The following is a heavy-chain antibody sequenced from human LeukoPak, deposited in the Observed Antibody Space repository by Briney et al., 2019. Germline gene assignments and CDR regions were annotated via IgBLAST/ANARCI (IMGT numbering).Heavy chain of an antibody. CDR3: ARARGYSGYDLRAFDI. CDR1: GGTFSSYA. J-gene: IGHJ3*02. Sequence: SVKVSCKASGGTFSSYAISWVRQAPGQGLEWMGRIIPILGIANYAQKFQGRVTITADKSTSTAYMELSSLRSEDTAVYYCARARGYSGYDLRAFDIWGQGTMVTVSS. V-gene: IGHV1-69*04. CDR2: IIPILGIA. D-gene: IGHD5-12*01.